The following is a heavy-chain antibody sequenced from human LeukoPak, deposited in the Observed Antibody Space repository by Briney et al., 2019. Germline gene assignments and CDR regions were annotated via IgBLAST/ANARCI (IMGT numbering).Heavy chain of an antibody. CDR3: ARAPIYYGSGSYSPYYYYGMDV. CDR1: GFTFSDYG. CDR2: IWYGGSNK. J-gene: IGHJ6*02. D-gene: IGHD3-10*01. V-gene: IGHV3-33*08. Sequence: GGSLRLSCAASGFTFSDYGMHWVRQAPGKGLEWVAVIWYGGSNKYYADSVKGRFTISRDTSKNTLYLQMNSLRAEDTAVYYCARAPIYYGSGSYSPYYYYGMDVWGQGTTVTVSS.